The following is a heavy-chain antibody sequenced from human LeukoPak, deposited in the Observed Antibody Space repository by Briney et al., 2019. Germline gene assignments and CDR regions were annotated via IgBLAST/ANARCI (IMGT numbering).Heavy chain of an antibody. CDR1: GGSISSGGYF. CDR2: IYYSGST. J-gene: IGHJ4*02. CDR3: ARCSSSWYGNYFDY. Sequence: PSETLSLTCTVSGGSISSGGYFWSWIRQHPGKGLEWIAYIYYSGSTNYNPSLKSRVTISVDTSKNQFSLKLSSVTAADSAMYYCARCSSSWYGNYFDYWGQGTLVTVSS. V-gene: IGHV4-31*03. D-gene: IGHD6-13*01.